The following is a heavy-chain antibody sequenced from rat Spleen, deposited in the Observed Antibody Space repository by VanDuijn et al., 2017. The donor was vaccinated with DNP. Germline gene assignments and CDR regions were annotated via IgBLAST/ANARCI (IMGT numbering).Heavy chain of an antibody. CDR2: ISTSGGST. V-gene: IGHV5-46*01. D-gene: IGHD1-11*01. CDR1: GFTFSSFP. CDR3: AGGYGGDAMDA. J-gene: IGHJ4*01. Sequence: EVQLVESGGDLVQPGRSLILSCAASGFTFSSFPMAWVRQAPTKGLEWVATISTSGGSTYYADSVKGRFTISRDNAKNTQYLQMDSLRSEDTATYYCAGGYGGDAMDAWGQGTSVTVSS.